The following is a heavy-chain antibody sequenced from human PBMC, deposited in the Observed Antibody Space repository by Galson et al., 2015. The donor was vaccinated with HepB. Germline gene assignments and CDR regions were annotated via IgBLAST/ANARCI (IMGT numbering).Heavy chain of an antibody. Sequence: SVKVSCKASGGTISSYAISWVRQAPGQGLEWMGGITPTSGTVNYAQKLQGRVTIIADESTSTAYMELRSLRSEDTAVYYCARGKAVHARGWNRYYAMDVWGQGTTVTVSS. V-gene: IGHV1-69*13. J-gene: IGHJ6*02. CDR2: ITPTSGTV. D-gene: IGHD1-1*01. CDR3: ARGKAVHARGWNRYYAMDV. CDR1: GGTISSYA.